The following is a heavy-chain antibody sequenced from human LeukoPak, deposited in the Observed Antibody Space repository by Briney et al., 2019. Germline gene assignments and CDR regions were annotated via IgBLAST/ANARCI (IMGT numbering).Heavy chain of an antibody. D-gene: IGHD3-3*01. CDR1: GYTFTSYG. CDR2: ISAYNGNT. J-gene: IGHJ5*02. V-gene: IGHV1-18*01. CDR3: ARDSYFWSGYYTGWFDP. Sequence: ASVKASCKASGYTFTSYGISWVRQAPGQGLEWMGWISAYNGNTNYAQKLQGRVTMTTDTSTSTAYMELRSLRSDDTAVYYCARDSYFWSGYYTGWFDPWGQGTLVTVSS.